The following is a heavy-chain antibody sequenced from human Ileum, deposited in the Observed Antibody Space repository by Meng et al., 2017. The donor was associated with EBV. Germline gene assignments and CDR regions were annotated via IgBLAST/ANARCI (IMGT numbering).Heavy chain of an antibody. Sequence: QVHLQGSGPGLVKPSGTLFLTCAVSGGSVSSSNWWSWVRQPPGKGLEWIGEIYHSGSTNYNPSLKSRVTISVDKSKNQFSLKLSSVTAADTAVYYCARKPNDYIWGSYRYGAFDIWGQGTMVTVSS. D-gene: IGHD3-16*02. J-gene: IGHJ3*02. CDR3: ARKPNDYIWGSYRYGAFDI. V-gene: IGHV4-4*02. CDR1: GGSVSSSNW. CDR2: IYHSGST.